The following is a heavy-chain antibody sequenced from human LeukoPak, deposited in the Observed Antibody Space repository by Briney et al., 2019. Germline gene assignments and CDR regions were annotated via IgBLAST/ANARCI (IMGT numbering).Heavy chain of an antibody. CDR2: IYHSGST. CDR1: GYSISSGYY. J-gene: IGHJ5*02. CDR3: ARTGMGGLDP. Sequence: SETLSLTCSVSGYSISSGYYWGWIRQPPGQGLEWIGSIYHSGSTYYNPSLKSRVTISVDTSKNQFSLKLSSVTAADTAVYYCARTGMGGLDPWGQGTLVTVSS. V-gene: IGHV4-38-2*02. D-gene: IGHD2-15*01.